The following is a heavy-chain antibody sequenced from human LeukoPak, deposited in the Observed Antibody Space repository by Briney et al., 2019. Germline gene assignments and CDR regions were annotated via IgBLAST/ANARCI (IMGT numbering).Heavy chain of an antibody. V-gene: IGHV1-2*02. Sequence: ASVKVSCKASGYTFTGYYMHWVRQAPGQGLEWMGWINPNSGGTNYAQKFQGRVTMTRDTSISTAYLQWSSLKASDTAMYYCARRGVTMVRGEPEANWFDPWGQGTLVTVSS. CDR3: ARRGVTMVRGEPEANWFDP. J-gene: IGHJ5*02. CDR2: INPNSGGT. D-gene: IGHD3-10*01. CDR1: GYTFTGYY.